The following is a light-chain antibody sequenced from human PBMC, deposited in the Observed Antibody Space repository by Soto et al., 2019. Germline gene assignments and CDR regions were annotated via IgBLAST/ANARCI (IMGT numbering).Light chain of an antibody. CDR3: QQYGYLVT. CDR2: GAS. Sequence: EVVLTQSPVTLSVSPGERATLSCRASQSFNSIYLAWYQQKPGQAPRLLIYGASSRATGIPDRFSGGGSGTDFTLTISRLEPEDFAVYYCQQYGYLVTFGGGTKVDIK. J-gene: IGKJ4*01. V-gene: IGKV3-20*01. CDR1: QSFNSIY.